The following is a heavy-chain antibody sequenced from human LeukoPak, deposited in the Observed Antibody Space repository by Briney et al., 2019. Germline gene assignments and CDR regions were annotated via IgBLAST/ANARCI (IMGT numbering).Heavy chain of an antibody. CDR1: GFTVSTNF. D-gene: IGHD2-2*01. CDR3: ARGGLTSYCSSTSCPVDY. J-gene: IGHJ4*02. CDR2: IYSGGST. Sequence: GGSLRLSCAASGFTVSTNFMSWVRQVPGKGLEWVSVIYSGGSTYYADSVKGRFTISRGNSKNTLYLQMNSLRAEDTAVYYCARGGLTSYCSSTSCPVDYWGQGTLVTVSS. V-gene: IGHV3-53*01.